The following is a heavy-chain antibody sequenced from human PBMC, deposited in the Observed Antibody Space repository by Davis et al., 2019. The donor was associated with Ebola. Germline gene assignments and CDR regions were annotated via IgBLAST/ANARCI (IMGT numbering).Heavy chain of an antibody. CDR3: AKEGYSNYNLISSFDY. CDR1: GFTFDDYA. V-gene: IGHV3-9*01. Sequence: PGGSLRLSCAASGFTFDDYAMHWVRQAPGKGLEWVSGISWNSGSIGYADSVKGRFTISRDNSKNTLYLQMNSLRAEDTAVYYCAKEGYSNYNLISSFDYWGQGTLVTVSS. J-gene: IGHJ4*02. D-gene: IGHD4-11*01. CDR2: ISWNSGSI.